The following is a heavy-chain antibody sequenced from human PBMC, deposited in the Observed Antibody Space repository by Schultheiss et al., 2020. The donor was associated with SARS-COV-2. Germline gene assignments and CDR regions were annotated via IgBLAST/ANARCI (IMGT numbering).Heavy chain of an antibody. D-gene: IGHD1-7*01. V-gene: IGHV4-34*01. CDR3: ARDQRNYDTPNYYGMDV. J-gene: IGHJ6*02. CDR1: GGSISSYY. CDR2: INHSGST. Sequence: SETLSLTCTVSGGSISSYYWSWIRQPPGKGLEWIGEINHSGSTNYNPSLKSRVTISVDTSKNQFSLKLSSVTAADTAVYYCARDQRNYDTPNYYGMDVWGQGTTVTVSS.